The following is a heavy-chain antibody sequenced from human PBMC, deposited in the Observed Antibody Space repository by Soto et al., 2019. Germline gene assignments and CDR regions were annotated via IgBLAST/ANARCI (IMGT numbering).Heavy chain of an antibody. CDR1: GGSISSYY. CDR3: ARSHYDFWSGYPRGGMDV. D-gene: IGHD3-3*01. Sequence: KPSETLSLTCTVSGGSISSYYWSWIRQPAGKGLEWIGRIYTSGSTNYNPSLKSRVTMSVDTSKNQFSLKLSSVTAADTAVYYCARSHYDFWSGYPRGGMDVWGQGTTVTVSS. CDR2: IYTSGST. V-gene: IGHV4-4*07. J-gene: IGHJ6*02.